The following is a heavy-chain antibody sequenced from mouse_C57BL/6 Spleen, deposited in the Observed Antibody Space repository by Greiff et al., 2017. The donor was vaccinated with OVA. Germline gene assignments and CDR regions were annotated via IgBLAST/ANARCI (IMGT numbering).Heavy chain of an antibody. Sequence: VQLQQSGPELVKPGASVKISCKASGYTFTDYYMNWVKPSHGKSLEWIGDITPNNGGTSYNQKFKGKATLTVDKSSSTAYMELRSLTSEDSAVYYCAKGPYGNYDYFDYWGQGTTLTVSS. V-gene: IGHV1-26*01. J-gene: IGHJ2*01. D-gene: IGHD2-10*02. CDR2: ITPNNGGT. CDR1: GYTFTDYY. CDR3: AKGPYGNYDYFDY.